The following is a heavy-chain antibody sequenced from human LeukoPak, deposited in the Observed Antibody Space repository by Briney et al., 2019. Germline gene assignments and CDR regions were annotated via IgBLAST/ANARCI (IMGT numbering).Heavy chain of an antibody. CDR1: GYTFTSYG. CDR3: ARESIAAPSPDY. V-gene: IGHV1-69*13. J-gene: IGHJ4*02. Sequence: GASVKVSCKASGYTFTSYGISWVRQAPGQGLEWMGGIIPIFGTANYAQKFQGRVTITADESTSTAYMELSSLRSEDTAVYYCARESIAAPSPDYWGQGTLVTVSS. D-gene: IGHD6-6*01. CDR2: IIPIFGTA.